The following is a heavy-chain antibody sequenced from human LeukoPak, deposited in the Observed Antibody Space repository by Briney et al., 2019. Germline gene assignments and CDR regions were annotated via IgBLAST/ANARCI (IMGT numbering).Heavy chain of an antibody. CDR1: GGSFSVYY. CDR3: ARGRVGMVRGVIIKGYYYMDV. Sequence: PSETLSLTCAVYGGSFSVYYWSWIRQPPGKGLEWIGEINHSGSTNYNPSLKSVVTISVDTSKNQFSLKLSSVTAADTAVYYCARGRVGMVRGVIIKGYYYMDVWGKGTTVTVSS. J-gene: IGHJ6*03. CDR2: INHSGST. V-gene: IGHV4-34*01. D-gene: IGHD3-10*01.